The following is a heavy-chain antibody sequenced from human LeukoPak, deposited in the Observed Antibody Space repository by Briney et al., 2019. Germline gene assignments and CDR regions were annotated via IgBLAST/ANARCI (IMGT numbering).Heavy chain of an antibody. CDR2: IYYSGST. D-gene: IGHD6-6*01. Sequence: PSETLSLTCTVSGGSISSNDYYWDGIRQPPGMGLEYIGSIYYSGSTYYNPSLKSRVTISVDTSKNQFSLKLSSVTAADTAVYYCARHRGSSSLFDYWGQGTLVTVSS. J-gene: IGHJ4*02. CDR3: ARHRGSSSLFDY. CDR1: GGSISSNDYY. V-gene: IGHV4-39*01.